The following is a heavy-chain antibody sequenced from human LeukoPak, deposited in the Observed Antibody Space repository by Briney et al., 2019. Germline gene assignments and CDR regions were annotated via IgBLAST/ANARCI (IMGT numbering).Heavy chain of an antibody. Sequence: GRSLRLSCAASGFTFSSYAMHWVRQAPGKGLEWVAVISYDGSNKYYADSVKARFTISRDNSKNTLYLQMNSLRAEDTAVYYCARPMVRGSEYYYYGMDVWGKGTTVTVSS. J-gene: IGHJ6*04. V-gene: IGHV3-30*04. CDR3: ARPMVRGSEYYYYGMDV. CDR1: GFTFSSYA. CDR2: ISYDGSNK. D-gene: IGHD3-10*01.